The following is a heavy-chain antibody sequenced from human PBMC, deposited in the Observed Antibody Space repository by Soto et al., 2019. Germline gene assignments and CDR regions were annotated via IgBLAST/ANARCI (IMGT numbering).Heavy chain of an antibody. J-gene: IGHJ6*02. Sequence: EVQLVESGGGLVQPGGSLRLSCSASGFTFSSYAVHWVRQAPGKGLEYISGINNNGGSTYYADSVKGRFTISRDNSKNTLYLQMSSLREEDTAVYYCVRAPSSWAPWVRMDVWGQGTTVTVSS. D-gene: IGHD6-13*01. CDR2: INNNGGST. CDR3: VRAPSSWAPWVRMDV. V-gene: IGHV3-64D*06. CDR1: GFTFSSYA.